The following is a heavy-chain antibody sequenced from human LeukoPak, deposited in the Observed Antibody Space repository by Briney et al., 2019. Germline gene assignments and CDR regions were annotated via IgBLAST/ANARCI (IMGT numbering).Heavy chain of an antibody. D-gene: IGHD3-22*01. Sequence: PGGSLRLSRAASGFTFSSYSMNWVRQAPGKGLEWVSSNIYYADSVKGRFTISRDNAKNSLYLQMNSLRAEDTAVYYCARSGDSSGYYYVWGQGTLVTVSS. J-gene: IGHJ4*02. CDR3: ARSGDSSGYYYV. CDR1: GFTFSSYS. V-gene: IGHV3-21*04. CDR2: NI.